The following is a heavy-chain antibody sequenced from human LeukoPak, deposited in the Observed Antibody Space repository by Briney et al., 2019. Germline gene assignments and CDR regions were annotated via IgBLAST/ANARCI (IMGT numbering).Heavy chain of an antibody. D-gene: IGHD3-22*01. V-gene: IGHV4-59*01. CDR2: IYYSGST. J-gene: IGHJ3*02. Sequence: SETLSLTCTVSGGSISSYYWSWIRQPPGKGLEWIGYIYYSGSTNYNPSLKSRVTISVDTSKNQFSLKLSSVTAADTAVYYCARESPVFAYYYDSSGYIDAFDIWGQGTMVTVSS. CDR1: GGSISSYY. CDR3: ARESPVFAYYYDSSGYIDAFDI.